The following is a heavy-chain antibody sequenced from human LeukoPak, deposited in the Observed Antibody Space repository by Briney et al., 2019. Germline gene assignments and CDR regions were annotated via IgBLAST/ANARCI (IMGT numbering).Heavy chain of an antibody. Sequence: GGSLRLSCAASGFTFNNYGMHWVRQAPGKGLEWVAFIRYNGNNQYYADSVKGRFTISRDNSKNTLYLQMNSLKGDDTAVYYCAKAGRYWGQGTLVTVSS. J-gene: IGHJ4*02. CDR1: GFTFNNYG. V-gene: IGHV3-30*02. CDR3: AKAGRY. CDR2: IRYNGNNQ.